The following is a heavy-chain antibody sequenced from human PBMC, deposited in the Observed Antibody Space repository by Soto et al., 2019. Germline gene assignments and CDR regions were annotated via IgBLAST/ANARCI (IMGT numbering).Heavy chain of an antibody. CDR3: ARRPSSGWYGSGAFDI. Sequence: GESLKISCKGSGYSFTSFWSGWVRQMPGKGLEWMGIIYPGDSDTRYSPSFQGQVTISADKSISTAYLQWSSLKASDTAMYYCARRPSSGWYGSGAFDIWGQGTMVTVSS. CDR2: IYPGDSDT. D-gene: IGHD6-19*01. CDR1: GYSFTSFW. J-gene: IGHJ3*02. V-gene: IGHV5-51*01.